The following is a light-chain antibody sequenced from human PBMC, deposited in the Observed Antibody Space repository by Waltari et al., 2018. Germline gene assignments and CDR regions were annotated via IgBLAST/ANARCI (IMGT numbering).Light chain of an antibody. J-gene: IGLJ2*01. Sequence: SYELTQPPSVSVSPGPTARITCSGDALSKQYVHWYQKKPGRAPVMVMYIDTERPSGIPERFSGSSSGTTLTLTISGVQAEDEADYYCQSADSSGLVVFGGGTKLTVL. V-gene: IGLV3-25*03. CDR2: IDT. CDR1: ALSKQY. CDR3: QSADSSGLVV.